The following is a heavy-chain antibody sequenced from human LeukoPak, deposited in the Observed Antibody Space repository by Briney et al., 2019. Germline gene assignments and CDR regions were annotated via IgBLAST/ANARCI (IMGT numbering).Heavy chain of an antibody. CDR1: GFTFSSYA. CDR2: VSYDGSNK. Sequence: PGGSLRLSCAASGFTFSSYAMHWVRQAPGKGLEWVAVVSYDGSNKYYADSVKGRFTISRDNSKNTLYLQMNSLRAEDTAVYYCARGSRYSGYDVDKALHLQSIDYWGQGTLVTVSS. CDR3: ARGSRYSGYDVDKALHLQSIDY. D-gene: IGHD5-12*01. V-gene: IGHV3-30*04. J-gene: IGHJ4*02.